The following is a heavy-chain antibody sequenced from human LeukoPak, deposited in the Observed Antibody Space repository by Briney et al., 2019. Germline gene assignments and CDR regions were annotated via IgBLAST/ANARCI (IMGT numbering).Heavy chain of an antibody. Sequence: GGSLRLSCAASGFTFNTYNMNWVRQAPGKGLEWVSSISSSSTYIYYADSVKGRFTISRDNAKNSLYLQMNSLRAEDTAVYYCARKYCSGGSCYDGDALDIWGQGTVVTVSS. CDR1: GFTFNTYN. V-gene: IGHV3-21*01. CDR3: ARKYCSGGSCYDGDALDI. J-gene: IGHJ3*02. D-gene: IGHD2-15*01. CDR2: ISSSSTYI.